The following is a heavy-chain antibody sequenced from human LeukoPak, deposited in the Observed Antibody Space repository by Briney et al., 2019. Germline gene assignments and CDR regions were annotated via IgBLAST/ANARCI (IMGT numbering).Heavy chain of an antibody. J-gene: IGHJ4*02. V-gene: IGHV3-48*03. D-gene: IGHD5-18*01. CDR2: ISSSGSSI. CDR3: AKDRRGFTYGSDY. Sequence: PGGSLRLSCAASGFTFSSYEMNWVRQAPGKGLEWISYISSSGSSISYADSVKGRFTISRDNAKNSLNLQMNSLRDEDTAIYYCAKDRRGFTYGSDYWGQGTLVTVSS. CDR1: GFTFSSYE.